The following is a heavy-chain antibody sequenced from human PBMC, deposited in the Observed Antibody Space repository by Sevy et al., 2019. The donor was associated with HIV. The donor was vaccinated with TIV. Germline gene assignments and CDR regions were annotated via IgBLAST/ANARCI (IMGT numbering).Heavy chain of an antibody. J-gene: IGHJ3*02. CDR3: AKPGKFSGSYLDAFDI. D-gene: IGHD1-26*01. CDR1: GFTFSKYG. CDR2: ISYDGGIK. Sequence: GGSLRLSCAASGFTFSKYGMHWVRQAPGKGLEWVAVISYDGGIKYYADSVKGRFTISKDNFKNTLYLQMNSLRAEDTAIYYCAKPGKFSGSYLDAFDIWGQGTMVTV. V-gene: IGHV3-30*18.